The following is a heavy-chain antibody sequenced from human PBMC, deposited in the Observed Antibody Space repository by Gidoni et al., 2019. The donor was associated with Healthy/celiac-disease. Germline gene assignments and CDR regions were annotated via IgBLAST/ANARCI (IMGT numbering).Heavy chain of an antibody. J-gene: IGHJ4*02. V-gene: IGHV3-30*18. Sequence: QVQLVESGGGVVQPGRSLGLPCAALGFPFSSYGMHWVRQAPGKGLEWLAVISYDGSNKYYADSVKGRFTIARDNSKNTLYLQMNSLRAEDTAVYYCAKGGYSYGYVFDYWGQGTLVTVSS. D-gene: IGHD5-18*01. CDR2: ISYDGSNK. CDR1: GFPFSSYG. CDR3: AKGGYSYGYVFDY.